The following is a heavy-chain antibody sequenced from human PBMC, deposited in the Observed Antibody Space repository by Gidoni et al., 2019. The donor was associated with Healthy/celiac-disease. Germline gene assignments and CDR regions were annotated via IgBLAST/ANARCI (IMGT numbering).Heavy chain of an antibody. J-gene: IGHJ6*02. D-gene: IGHD3-3*01. CDR1: GFTVSSNY. CDR3: ARGGEYYDFWTRPSDYYGMDV. CDR2: IYSGGST. Sequence: SGFTVSSNYMSWVRQAPGKGLEWVSAIYSGGSTYYADSVKGKFTISKDNSKNTLYNQMNSLRAENTAVYYCARGGEYYDFWTRPSDYYGMDVWGQGTTVTVSS. V-gene: IGHV3-66*01.